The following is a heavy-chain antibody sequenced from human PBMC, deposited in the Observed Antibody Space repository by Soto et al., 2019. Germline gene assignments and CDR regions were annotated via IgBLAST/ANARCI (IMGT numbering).Heavy chain of an antibody. CDR2: IRSKALSYAT. J-gene: IGHJ6*02. Sequence: EVQLVESGGGWVQPGGSLKLSCAASGFTFSDSAMHWVRQASGKGLEWVGRIRSKALSYATAYAASVQGRFTISRDDSENTAYLQMDSLKTEDTAVYYCRRASCNYYYYGMDIWGQGTTVTVSS. V-gene: IGHV3-73*02. CDR1: GFTFSDSA. CDR3: RRASCNYYYYGMDI. D-gene: IGHD2-15*01.